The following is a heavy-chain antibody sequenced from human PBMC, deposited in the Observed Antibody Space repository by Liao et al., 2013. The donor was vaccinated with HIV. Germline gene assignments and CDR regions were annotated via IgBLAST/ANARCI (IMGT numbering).Heavy chain of an antibody. Sequence: QVQLQESGPGLVKPSETLSLTCTVSGGSISSYYWSWIRQPRGKGLEWIGRIYSSGSTNYNPSLKSRVTISVDTSKNQFSLRLSSVTAADTAIYFCARGRDAFDIWGQGTMVTVSS. CDR3: ARGRDAFDI. J-gene: IGHJ3*02. CDR1: GGSISSYY. CDR2: IYSSGST. V-gene: IGHV4-4*07.